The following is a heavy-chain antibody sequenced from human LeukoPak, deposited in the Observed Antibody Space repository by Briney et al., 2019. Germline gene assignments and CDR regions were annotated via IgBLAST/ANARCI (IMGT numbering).Heavy chain of an antibody. J-gene: IGHJ6*02. CDR1: GGSISSYY. CDR3: AKYPSEYSSSYGMDV. Sequence: SETLSLTCIVSGGSISSYYWSWVRQPPGKGLEWIRYIYDSGRTNYNPSLKSRVTISVDTSKNQFSLKLSSVTAADTTVYYCAKYPSEYSSSYGMDVWGQGTTVTVSS. D-gene: IGHD6-6*01. CDR2: IYDSGRT. V-gene: IGHV4-59*01.